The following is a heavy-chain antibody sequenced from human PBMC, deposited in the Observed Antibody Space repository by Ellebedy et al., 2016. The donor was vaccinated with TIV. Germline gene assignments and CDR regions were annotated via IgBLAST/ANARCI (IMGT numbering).Heavy chain of an antibody. CDR3: ARDRREYSSSWYGGRRVDGMDV. D-gene: IGHD6-13*01. Sequence: GESLKISXAASGFTFSSYSMNWVRQAPGKGLEWVSYISSSSSTIYYTDSVKGRFTISRDNAKNSLYLQMNSLRDEDTAVYYCARDRREYSSSWYGGRRVDGMDVWGQGTTVTVSS. J-gene: IGHJ6*02. CDR1: GFTFSSYS. CDR2: ISSSSSTI. V-gene: IGHV3-48*02.